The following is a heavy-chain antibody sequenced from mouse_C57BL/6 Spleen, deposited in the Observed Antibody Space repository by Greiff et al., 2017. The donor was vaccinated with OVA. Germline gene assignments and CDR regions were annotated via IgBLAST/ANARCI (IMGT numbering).Heavy chain of an antibody. D-gene: IGHD1-2*01. Sequence: QVQLQQSGPELVKPGASVKISCKASGYAFSSSWMNWVKQRPGKGLEWIGRIYPGDGDTNYNGKFKGKATLTADKSSSTAYMQLSSLTSEDSAVYFCAREGFTTAYFDYWGQGATLTVSS. CDR2: IYPGDGDT. CDR3: AREGFTTAYFDY. V-gene: IGHV1-82*01. CDR1: GYAFSSSW. J-gene: IGHJ2*01.